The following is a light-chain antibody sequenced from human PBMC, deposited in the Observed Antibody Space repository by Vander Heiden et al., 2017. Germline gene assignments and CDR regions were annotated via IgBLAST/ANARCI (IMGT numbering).Light chain of an antibody. V-gene: IGLV3-1*01. CDR3: QAWDSSTVV. Sequence: SYELTQPPPVSVSPGQTASITCSGDKLGDKFACCDPQQPGHSPVLVIYQDSNRPAVIPERFSGSNSGNTATLTISGTQAMDEADYYCQAWDSSTVVFGTGTKVTVL. J-gene: IGLJ1*01. CDR1: KLGDKF. CDR2: QDS.